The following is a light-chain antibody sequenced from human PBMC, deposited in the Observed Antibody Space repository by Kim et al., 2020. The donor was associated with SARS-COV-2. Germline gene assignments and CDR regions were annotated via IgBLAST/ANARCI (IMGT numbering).Light chain of an antibody. Sequence: VSPGQTANITCSGDKLGDKFACWYQQKAGQSPVLVIYQDNKRPSGIPERFSGSNSGNTATLTISGTQAMDEADYYCQAWDTSTAVFGTGTEVTVL. J-gene: IGLJ1*01. V-gene: IGLV3-1*01. CDR3: QAWDTSTAV. CDR2: QDN. CDR1: KLGDKF.